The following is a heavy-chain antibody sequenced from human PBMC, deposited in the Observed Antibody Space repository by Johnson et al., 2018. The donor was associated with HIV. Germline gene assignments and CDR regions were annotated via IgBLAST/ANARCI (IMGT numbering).Heavy chain of an antibody. D-gene: IGHD3-22*01. J-gene: IGHJ3*02. Sequence: QVQLVESGGGVVQPGRSLRLSCAASGFNLSDYYMRWIRQTPGKGLEWVSYISSSGSTIYYADSVKGRFTISRDNSKNTLYLQMNSLRPEDTAVYYCARGGITMIVVVISPPDAFDIWGQGTMVTVSS. V-gene: IGHV3-11*04. CDR1: GFNLSDYY. CDR2: ISSSGSTI. CDR3: ARGGITMIVVVISPPDAFDI.